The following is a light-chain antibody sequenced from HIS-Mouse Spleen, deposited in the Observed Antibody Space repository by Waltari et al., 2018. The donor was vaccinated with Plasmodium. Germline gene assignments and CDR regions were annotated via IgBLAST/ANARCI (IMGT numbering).Light chain of an antibody. Sequence: SYELQPPPSASVAPGKTARITCPGVALPNQYAYWYQQKPGQAPVLVIYKDSERPSGIPERFSGSSSGTTVTLTISGVQAEDEADYYCQSADSSGTYVFGTGTKVTVL. CDR2: KDS. J-gene: IGLJ1*01. V-gene: IGLV3-25*03. CDR3: QSADSSGTYV. CDR1: ALPNQY.